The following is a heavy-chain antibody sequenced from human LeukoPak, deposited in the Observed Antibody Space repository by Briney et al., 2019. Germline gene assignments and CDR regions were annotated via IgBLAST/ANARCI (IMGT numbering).Heavy chain of an antibody. Sequence: ASVKVSCKASGYTFTSYDINWVRQATGQGLEWMGWMNPNSGNKGYAQKFQGRVTITRNTSISTAYMELSSLRSEDTAVYYCARGRQQWLISSFNFDYWGQGTLVTVSS. V-gene: IGHV1-8*03. CDR3: ARGRQQWLISSFNFDY. D-gene: IGHD6-19*01. CDR2: MNPNSGNK. J-gene: IGHJ4*02. CDR1: GYTFTSYD.